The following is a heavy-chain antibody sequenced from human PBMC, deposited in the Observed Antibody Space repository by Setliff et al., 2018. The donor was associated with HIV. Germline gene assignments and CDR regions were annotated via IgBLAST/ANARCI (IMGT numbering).Heavy chain of an antibody. J-gene: IGHJ3*02. V-gene: IGHV5-51*01. CDR1: GYSSTNFW. Sequence: GESLKISCKGYGYSSTNFWIGWVRQMPGKGLEWMGIFYPGDFDTRYSPSFEGQVTMSGDKSTSTAYLQWSSLKAADTAMYCCARHFSVAGDAFDIWGQGTMVTVSS. CDR3: ARHFSVAGDAFDI. CDR2: FYPGDFDT. D-gene: IGHD6-19*01.